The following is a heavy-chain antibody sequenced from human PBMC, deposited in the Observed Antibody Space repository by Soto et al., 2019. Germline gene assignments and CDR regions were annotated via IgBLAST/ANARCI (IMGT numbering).Heavy chain of an antibody. CDR2: ISSSSSYT. V-gene: IGHV3-11*06. D-gene: IGHD2-21*02. J-gene: IGHJ3*02. CDR3: ARVIEYAQVVTADHDAFDI. Sequence: GGSLRLSCAASGFTFSDYYMSWIRQAPGKGLEWVSYISSSSSYTNYADSVKGRFTISRDNAKNSLYPQMNSLRAEDTAVYYCARVIEYAQVVTADHDAFDIWGQGTMVTVSS. CDR1: GFTFSDYY.